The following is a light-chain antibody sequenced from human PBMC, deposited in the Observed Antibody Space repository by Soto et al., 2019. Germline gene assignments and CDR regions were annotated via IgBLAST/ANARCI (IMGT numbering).Light chain of an antibody. V-gene: IGKV1-33*01. CDR2: GAS. Sequence: DIQMTQSPSSLSASVGARVSITCQASQDIRTSLSWFQQKPGRAPKLLIYGASNLETGVPSRFRGXGSGTDFTFTIISLQPEDIATYYCQHYDNLPPFTFGPGTTVDIK. CDR3: QHYDNLPPFT. CDR1: QDIRTS. J-gene: IGKJ3*01.